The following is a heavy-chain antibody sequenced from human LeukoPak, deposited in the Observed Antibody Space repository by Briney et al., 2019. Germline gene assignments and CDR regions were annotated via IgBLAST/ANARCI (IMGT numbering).Heavy chain of an antibody. CDR1: GFTFSSYS. J-gene: IGHJ6*02. CDR2: ISSSSSTI. V-gene: IGHV3-48*01. D-gene: IGHD6-13*01. Sequence: GGSLRLSCAASGFTFSSYSMTWVRQAPGKGLERVSYISSSSSTIYYADSVKGRFTISRDNAKNSLYLQMNSLRAEDTAVYYCARAQYSSRIYGMDVLGQGTTVTVSS. CDR3: ARAQYSSRIYGMDV.